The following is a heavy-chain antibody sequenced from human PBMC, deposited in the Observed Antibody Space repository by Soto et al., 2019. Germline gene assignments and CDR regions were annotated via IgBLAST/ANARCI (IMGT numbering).Heavy chain of an antibody. D-gene: IGHD1-20*01. Sequence: GELQQWGTGLLKPSETLSLNCSVYGGSSRAYHWSWIRQYPGEGLEWIGEFSYSGSLNYNPSLTGRFAVSLATSTNHFSLTMTSVTAADTAVYFCAGGPRYWSFALWGRGTLVTVS. V-gene: IGHV4-34*01. CDR2: FSYSGSL. J-gene: IGHJ2*01. CDR1: GGSSRAYH. CDR3: AGGPRYWSFAL.